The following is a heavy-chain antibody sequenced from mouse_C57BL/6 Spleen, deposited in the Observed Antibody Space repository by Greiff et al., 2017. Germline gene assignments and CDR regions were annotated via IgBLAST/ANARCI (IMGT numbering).Heavy chain of an antibody. CDR2: IDPSDSYT. V-gene: IGHV1-59*01. D-gene: IGHD2-2*01. Sequence: VQLQQPGAELVRPGTSVKLSCKASGYTFTSYWMHWVKQRPGQGLEWIGVIDPSDSYTNYNQKFKGKATLTVDTSSSTAYMQLSSLTSEDSAVYYCARSSGGYYNAMDYWGQGTSVTVSS. CDR3: ARSSGGYYNAMDY. J-gene: IGHJ4*01. CDR1: GYTFTSYW.